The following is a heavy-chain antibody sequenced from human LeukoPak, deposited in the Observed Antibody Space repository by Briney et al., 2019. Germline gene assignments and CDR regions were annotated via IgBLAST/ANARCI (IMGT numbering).Heavy chain of an antibody. V-gene: IGHV3-74*01. CDR1: GFTFSDYW. CDR2: INSDGSSA. J-gene: IGHJ4*02. D-gene: IGHD7-27*01. CDR3: ARGYRPNWGSTVGDY. Sequence: GGSLRLSCAASGFTFSDYWMHWVRQAPGKGLVWVSRINSDGSSANYADSVKGRFTISRDNAKNTLYLQMNSLRAEDTAVYYCARGYRPNWGSTVGDYWGQGTLVTVSS.